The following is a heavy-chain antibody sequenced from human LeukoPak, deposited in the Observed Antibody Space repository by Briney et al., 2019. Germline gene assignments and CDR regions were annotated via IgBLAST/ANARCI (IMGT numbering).Heavy chain of an antibody. Sequence: GGSLRLSCAASGFTFSSYEMNWVRQAPGKGLEWVSYISGSGSTIYYADSVKGRFTISRDNAKNSLYLQMNSLRAEDTAVYYCAKDRSGSGYYYYYYYMDVWGKGTTVTVSS. V-gene: IGHV3-48*03. CDR1: GFTFSSYE. CDR2: ISGSGSTI. CDR3: AKDRSGSGYYYYYYYMDV. D-gene: IGHD3-22*01. J-gene: IGHJ6*03.